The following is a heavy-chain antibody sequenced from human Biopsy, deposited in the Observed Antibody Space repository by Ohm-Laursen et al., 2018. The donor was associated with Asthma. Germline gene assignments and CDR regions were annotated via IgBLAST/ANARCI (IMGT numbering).Heavy chain of an antibody. D-gene: IGHD3-9*01. Sequence: SVKVSCKASGYTFINYAIHWMRQAPGHSLEWMGWINAANGNTKYSQKFQGRLTISRDTSASTAYMDLSSLRSEDTAVYYCARTYFDFLTGQVHDAFAMWGQGTMVTVSS. CDR3: ARTYFDFLTGQVHDAFAM. CDR1: GYTFINYA. CDR2: INAANGNT. V-gene: IGHV1-3*01. J-gene: IGHJ3*02.